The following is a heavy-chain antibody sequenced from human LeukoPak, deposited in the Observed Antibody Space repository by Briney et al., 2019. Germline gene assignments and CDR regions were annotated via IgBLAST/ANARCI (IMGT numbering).Heavy chain of an antibody. CDR2: IYYSGST. Sequence: PSETLSLTCTVSGGSISSSSYYWGWIRQPPGKGLEWIGSIYYSGSTYYNPSLKSRVTISVDTSKNQFSLKVSSVTAADTAVYYCARAPRCGGDCYYLSADGMDVWGQGTTVTVSS. D-gene: IGHD2-21*02. V-gene: IGHV4-39*01. J-gene: IGHJ6*02. CDR1: GGSISSSSYY. CDR3: ARAPRCGGDCYYLSADGMDV.